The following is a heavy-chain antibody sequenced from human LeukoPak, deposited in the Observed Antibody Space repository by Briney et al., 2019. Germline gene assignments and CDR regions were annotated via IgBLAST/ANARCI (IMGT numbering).Heavy chain of an antibody. J-gene: IGHJ5*02. D-gene: IGHD3-16*02. CDR3: ARDKLGLGELSLYDQ. Sequence: GASVKVSCTASGYTLTGYYMHWVRQAPGQGLEWMGWMNPNSGGTKYAQKFQGRVTMTRDTSISTAYMELSRLRSDDTAMYYCARDKLGLGELSLYDQWGQGTLVTVSS. CDR1: GYTLTGYY. CDR2: MNPNSGGT. V-gene: IGHV1-2*02.